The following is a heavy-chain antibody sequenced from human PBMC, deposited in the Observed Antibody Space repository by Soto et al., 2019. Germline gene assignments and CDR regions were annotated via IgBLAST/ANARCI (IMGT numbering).Heavy chain of an antibody. Sequence: SVKVSCTTSGDIFSGYSISWVRQAPGQGLEWMGGIIPIFGTTNYAQRFHGRFTITADKSTSTSYMELSSLKSEDTAVYYCARAVAAAGVYDWYFDLWGRGTLVTVSS. CDR3: ARAVAAAGVYDWYFDL. CDR1: GDIFSGYS. J-gene: IGHJ2*01. CDR2: IIPIFGTT. V-gene: IGHV1-69*06. D-gene: IGHD6-13*01.